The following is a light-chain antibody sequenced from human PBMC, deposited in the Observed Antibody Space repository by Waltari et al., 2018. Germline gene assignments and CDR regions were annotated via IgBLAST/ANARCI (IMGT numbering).Light chain of an antibody. CDR3: LSYAATVSFG. V-gene: IGLV2-23*02. Sequence: QPALTQPASVSGSPGQSITIPFTGTSSDVGTNNHFCWYQKHPYKVPQPIIYEVSKRPSGVSDRFSGSKSGNTASLTISGLQAEDEADYYCLSYAATVSFGFGGGTKLTVL. CDR1: SSDVGTNNH. CDR2: EVS. J-gene: IGLJ2*01.